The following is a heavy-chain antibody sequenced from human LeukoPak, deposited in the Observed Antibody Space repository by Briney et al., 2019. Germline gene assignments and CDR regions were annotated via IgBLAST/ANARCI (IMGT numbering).Heavy chain of an antibody. CDR1: GYSFTSYW. J-gene: IGHJ6*02. Sequence: GESLKISCKGSGYSFTSYWIGWVRQMPGKGLEMMGIIYPGDSDTRYSPSFQGQVTISADKSISTAYLQWSSLKASDTAMYYCARPSRRIATAGTDGMDVWGQGTTVTVSS. CDR3: ARPSRRIATAGTDGMDV. V-gene: IGHV5-51*01. D-gene: IGHD6-13*01. CDR2: IYPGDSDT.